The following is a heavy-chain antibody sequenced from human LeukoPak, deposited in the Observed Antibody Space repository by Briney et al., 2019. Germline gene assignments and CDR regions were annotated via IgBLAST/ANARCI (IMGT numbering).Heavy chain of an antibody. CDR1: GFTFSRHW. D-gene: IGHD6-19*01. CDR3: ARTVPGYPDDYFDY. Sequence: GGSLRLSCAASGFTFSRHWMSWVRQAPGKGLERVAHMNQDGSAIYYVDSVKGRFTISRDNAKNSLYLQMHGLTVADTAVYYCARTVPGYPDDYFDYWGQGTLVTVSS. J-gene: IGHJ4*02. V-gene: IGHV3-7*01. CDR2: MNQDGSAI.